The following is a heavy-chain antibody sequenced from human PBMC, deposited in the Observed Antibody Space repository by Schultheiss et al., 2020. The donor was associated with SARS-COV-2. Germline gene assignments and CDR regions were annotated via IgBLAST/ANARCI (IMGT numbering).Heavy chain of an antibody. Sequence: GSLRLSCAASGFTVSSNYMSWVRQAPGKGLEWVGYISNSGSTNYNPSLKSRVTISVDTSKNQFSLKLSSVTAADTAVYYCARGGRASLGYWGQGTLVTVSS. CDR1: GFTVSSNY. D-gene: IGHD1-26*01. CDR2: ISNSGST. CDR3: ARGGRASLGY. J-gene: IGHJ4*02. V-gene: IGHV4-59*02.